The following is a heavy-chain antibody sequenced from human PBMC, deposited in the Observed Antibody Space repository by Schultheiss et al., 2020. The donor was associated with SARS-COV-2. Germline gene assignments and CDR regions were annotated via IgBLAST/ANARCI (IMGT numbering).Heavy chain of an antibody. CDR1: GFSLSTSGMR. CDR2: IDWDDDK. J-gene: IGHJ2*01. D-gene: IGHD3-22*01. CDR3: ARTTYYYDNSGYEGYFDL. V-gene: IGHV2-70*04. Sequence: SGPTLLKPTQTLTLTCTFSGFSLSTSGMRVSWIRQPPGKALEWLARIDWDDDKFYSTSLKTRLTISKDTSKNQVVLTMTNMDPVDTATYYCARTTYYYDNSGYEGYFDLWGRGTLVTVSS.